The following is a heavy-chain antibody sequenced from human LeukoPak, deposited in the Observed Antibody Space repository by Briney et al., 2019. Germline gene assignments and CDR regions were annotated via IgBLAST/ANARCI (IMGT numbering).Heavy chain of an antibody. CDR1: GFTFDDYA. J-gene: IGHJ4*02. D-gene: IGHD3-10*01. CDR2: ISWNSGSI. Sequence: SLRLSCAASGFTFDDYAMHWVRQAPGKGLEWVSGISWNSGSIGHADSVKGRFTISRDNSKNTLYLQMNSLRAEDTAVYYCAKDRIRGDHLVWGQGTLVTVSS. V-gene: IGHV3-9*01. CDR3: AKDRIRGDHLV.